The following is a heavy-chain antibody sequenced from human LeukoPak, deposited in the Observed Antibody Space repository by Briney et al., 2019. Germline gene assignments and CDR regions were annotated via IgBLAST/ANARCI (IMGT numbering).Heavy chain of an antibody. CDR3: ATQERTYSCSSWRF. CDR1: GFTFSSYS. D-gene: IGHD6-13*01. J-gene: IGHJ4*02. V-gene: IGHV3-21*01. CDR2: ISSSSSYI. Sequence: SGGSLRLSCAASGFTFSSYSMTWVRQAPGKGLEWVSSISSSSSYIYYADSVKGRFTISRDNAKNSLYLQMNSLRAEDTAVYYCATQERTYSCSSWRFWGQGTLVTVSS.